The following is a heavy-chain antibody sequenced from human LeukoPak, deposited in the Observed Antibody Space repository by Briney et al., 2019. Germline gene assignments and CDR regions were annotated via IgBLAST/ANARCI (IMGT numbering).Heavy chain of an antibody. CDR3: ARDAYCGGDCYALGY. V-gene: IGHV1-2*02. Sequence: ASVKVSCKASGYTFTGYYMHWVRQAPGQGLEWMGWINPNSGGTNYAQKFQGRVTMTRDTSISTAYMELSRLRSDDTAEYYCARDAYCGGDCYALGYWGQGTLVTVSS. D-gene: IGHD2-21*02. CDR2: INPNSGGT. J-gene: IGHJ4*02. CDR1: GYTFTGYY.